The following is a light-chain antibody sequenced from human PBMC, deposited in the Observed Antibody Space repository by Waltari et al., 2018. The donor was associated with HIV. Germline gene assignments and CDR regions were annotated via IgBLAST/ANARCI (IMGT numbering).Light chain of an antibody. J-gene: IGLJ3*02. CDR2: DVS. V-gene: IGLV2-14*01. CDR1: SSDVGGYNY. CDR3: SSYTSSSFWV. Sequence: QSALTQPASVSGSPGQSITISCTGTSSDVGGYNYVSWYQQHPGKAPKLMIYDVSKRPSGVSKRFSGSKSGNTASLTISGLQAEDEADYYCSSYTSSSFWVFGGGTKLTVL.